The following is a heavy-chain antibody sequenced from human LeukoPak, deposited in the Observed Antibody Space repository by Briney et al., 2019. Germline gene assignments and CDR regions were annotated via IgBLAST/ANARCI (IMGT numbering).Heavy chain of an antibody. D-gene: IGHD6-19*01. CDR1: GFTFSTYE. J-gene: IGHJ4*02. CDR3: ARGPSVGSGWSPDY. CDR2: ISSSGSTI. Sequence: PGGSLRLSCAASGFTFSTYEMNWVRQAPGKGLEWLSYISSSGSTIYYADSVKGRFTISRDNAKNSLFLQMNSLRAEDTAIYYCARGPSVGSGWSPDYWGQGTLVTVPS. V-gene: IGHV3-48*03.